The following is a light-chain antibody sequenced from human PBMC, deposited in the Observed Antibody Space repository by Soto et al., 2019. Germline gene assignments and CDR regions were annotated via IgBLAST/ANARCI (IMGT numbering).Light chain of an antibody. V-gene: IGKV3-20*01. CDR2: GAS. Sequence: EIVLTQSPGTLSLSPGERATLSCRASQSISSTYLAWYQQRPGQAPRLLIYGASTRATGIPDRFSGSGSGTDFTLTISRLEPEDFAGYYCQQYGGSPLTFGGGSKVDIK. J-gene: IGKJ4*01. CDR1: QSISSTY. CDR3: QQYGGSPLT.